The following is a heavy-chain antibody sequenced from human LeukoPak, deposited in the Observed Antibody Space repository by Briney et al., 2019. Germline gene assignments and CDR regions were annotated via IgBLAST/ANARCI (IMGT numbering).Heavy chain of an antibody. CDR2: INDSGTDS. Sequence: GGSLRLSCTASGFTFSGHWIHWVRQPPGMGLVWVSRINDSGTDSMYAESVKGRFTISRDNAKNSLYLQMSSLRAEDTAVYYCASEGYGGNSDAFDIWGQGTMVTVS. J-gene: IGHJ3*02. CDR1: GFTFSGHW. CDR3: ASEGYGGNSDAFDI. V-gene: IGHV3-74*03. D-gene: IGHD4-23*01.